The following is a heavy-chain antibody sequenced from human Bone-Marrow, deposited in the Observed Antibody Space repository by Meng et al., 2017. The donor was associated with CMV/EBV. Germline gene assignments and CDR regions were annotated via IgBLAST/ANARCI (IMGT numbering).Heavy chain of an antibody. V-gene: IGHV3-48*03. Sequence: GESLKISCAASGFTFSSYEMNWVRQAPGKGLEWVSYISSSGSTIYYADSVKGRFTISRDNAKNSLYPQMNSLRAEDTAVYYCASPTDCSSTSCPEYFQHWGQGTLVTVSS. CDR2: ISSSGSTI. CDR3: ASPTDCSSTSCPEYFQH. J-gene: IGHJ1*01. D-gene: IGHD2-2*01. CDR1: GFTFSSYE.